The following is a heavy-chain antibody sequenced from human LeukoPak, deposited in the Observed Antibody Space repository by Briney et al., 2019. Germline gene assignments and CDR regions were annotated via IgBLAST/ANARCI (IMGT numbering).Heavy chain of an antibody. V-gene: IGHV3-33*01. D-gene: IGHD3-10*01. J-gene: IGHJ3*02. CDR3: ARDANFGYDAFDI. CDR2: IWDDGSNK. CDR1: GFTFRSYG. Sequence: GGSLRLSCAASGFTFRSYGMHWVRQAPGKGLEWVAVIWDDGSNKYYADSVKGRFTISRDNSKNALYLQVNSLRAEDTAVYYCARDANFGYDAFDIWGQGTMVTVPS.